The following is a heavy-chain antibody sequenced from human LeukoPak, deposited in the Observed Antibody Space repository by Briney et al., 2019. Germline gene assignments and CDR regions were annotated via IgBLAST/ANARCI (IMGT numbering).Heavy chain of an antibody. D-gene: IGHD6-13*01. V-gene: IGHV1-18*01. CDR1: GYTFTSYG. CDR3: ARGLAAAGRSPFDY. J-gene: IGHJ4*02. CDR2: ISAYNGNT. Sequence: ASVKVSCKASGYTFTSYGISWVRQAPGQGLEWMGWISAYNGNTKYAQKLQGRVTMTTDTSTSTAYMELWSLRSDDTAVYYCARGLAAAGRSPFDYWGQGTLVTVSS.